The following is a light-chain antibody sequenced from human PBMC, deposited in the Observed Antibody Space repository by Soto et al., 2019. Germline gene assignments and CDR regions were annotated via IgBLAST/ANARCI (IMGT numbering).Light chain of an antibody. V-gene: IGLV2-11*01. Sequence: LTQPRSVSGSPGQSVTISCTGTSSDVGGYNYVSWYQQHPGKAPKLMIYDVSKRPSGVPDRFSGSKSGNTASLTISGLQAEDEADYYCCSYAGSYTPDVFGTGTKVTVL. CDR3: CSYAGSYTPDV. J-gene: IGLJ1*01. CDR2: DVS. CDR1: SSDVGGYNY.